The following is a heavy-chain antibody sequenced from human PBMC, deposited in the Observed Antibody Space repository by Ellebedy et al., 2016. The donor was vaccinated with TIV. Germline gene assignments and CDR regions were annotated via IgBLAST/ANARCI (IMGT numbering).Heavy chain of an antibody. J-gene: IGHJ6*02. Sequence: SETLSLXCTVSGDSINNYWGWIRQPPGKGLEWIGYIHSSGSTNYNPSLKSRVTISVDTSKNQFSLKLSSVTAADTAVYYCARAADVWGQGTTVTVSS. V-gene: IGHV4-59*12. CDR2: IHSSGST. CDR1: GDSINNY. CDR3: ARAADV.